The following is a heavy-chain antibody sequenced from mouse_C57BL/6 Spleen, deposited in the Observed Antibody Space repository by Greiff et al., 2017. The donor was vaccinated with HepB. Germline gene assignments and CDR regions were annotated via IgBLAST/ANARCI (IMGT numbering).Heavy chain of an antibody. Sequence: EVKLQESGPGLVKPSQSLSLTCSVPGYSITSGYYWNWIRQFPGNKLEWMGYISYDGSNNYNPSLKNRISITRDTSKNQFFLKLNSVTTEDTATYYCARAEVYYGNFAWFAYWGQGTLVTVSA. D-gene: IGHD2-1*01. CDR1: GYSITSGYY. CDR3: ARAEVYYGNFAWFAY. J-gene: IGHJ3*01. CDR2: ISYDGSN. V-gene: IGHV3-6*01.